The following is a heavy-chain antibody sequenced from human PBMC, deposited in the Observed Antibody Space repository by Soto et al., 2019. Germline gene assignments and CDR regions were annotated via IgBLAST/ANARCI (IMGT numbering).Heavy chain of an antibody. CDR1: GFTFSSYA. D-gene: IGHD4-17*01. Sequence: GGSLRLSCAASGFTFSSYAMHWVRQAPGKGLEWVAVISYDGSNKYYADSVKGRFTISRDNSKNTLYLQMNSLRAEDTAVYYCARAPYGDYFYFDYWGQGTLVTVSS. CDR3: ARAPYGDYFYFDY. J-gene: IGHJ4*02. V-gene: IGHV3-30-3*01. CDR2: ISYDGSNK.